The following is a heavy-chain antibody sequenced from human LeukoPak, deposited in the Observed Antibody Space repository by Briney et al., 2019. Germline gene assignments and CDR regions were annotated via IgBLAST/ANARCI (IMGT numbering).Heavy chain of an antibody. CDR1: GFTFSSYA. D-gene: IGHD3-10*01. Sequence: GGSLRLSCAASGFTFSSYAMSWVRQAPGKGLEWVSAISGSGGSTYYADSVKGRFTISRDNSKNTLYLQMNSLRAEDTAVYYCAKIPQKKLLWFGELLSGYFDYWGQGTLVTVSS. CDR3: AKIPQKKLLWFGELLSGYFDY. J-gene: IGHJ4*02. CDR2: ISGSGGST. V-gene: IGHV3-23*01.